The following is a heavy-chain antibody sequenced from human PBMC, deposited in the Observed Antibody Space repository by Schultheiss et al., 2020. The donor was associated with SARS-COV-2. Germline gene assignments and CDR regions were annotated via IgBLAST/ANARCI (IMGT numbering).Heavy chain of an antibody. J-gene: IGHJ4*02. D-gene: IGHD6-13*01. CDR1: GYSFTSYW. CDR2: IYPGDSDT. CDR3: ARRGLYSSSWYDPDLYYFDY. Sequence: GGSLRLSCKGSGYSFTSYWIGWVRQMPGKGLEWMGIIYPGDSDTRYSPSFQGQVTISADKSISTAYLQWSSLKASDTAMYYCARRGLYSSSWYDPDLYYFDYWGQGTLVTVSS. V-gene: IGHV5-51*01.